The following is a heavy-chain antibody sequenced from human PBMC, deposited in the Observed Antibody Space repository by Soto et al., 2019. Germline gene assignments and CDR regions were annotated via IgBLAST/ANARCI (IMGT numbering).Heavy chain of an antibody. CDR3: ARARITMVRGVIGYHYYGMDV. CDR1: GGSFSGYY. D-gene: IGHD3-10*01. V-gene: IGHV4-34*01. Sequence: SETLSLTCAVYGGSFSGYYWSWIRQPPGKGLEWIGEINHSGSTNYNPSLKSRVTISVDTSKNQFSLKLSSVTAADTAVYYCARARITMVRGVIGYHYYGMDVWGQGTTVTVS. CDR2: INHSGST. J-gene: IGHJ6*02.